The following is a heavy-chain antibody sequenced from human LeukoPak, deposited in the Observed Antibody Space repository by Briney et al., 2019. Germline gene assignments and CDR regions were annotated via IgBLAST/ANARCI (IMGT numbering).Heavy chain of an antibody. CDR3: ARGGGRTADDYYDSSGYYPYYFDY. CDR1: GGSISSYY. CDR2: ICTSGST. D-gene: IGHD3-22*01. V-gene: IGHV4-4*07. J-gene: IGHJ4*02. Sequence: NPSETLSLTCTVSGGSISSYYWSWIRQPAGKGLEWTGRICTSGSTHYNPSLKSRVTISVDASKNQFSLKLSSVTAADTTVYYCARGGGRTADDYYDSSGYYPYYFDYWGQGTLVTVSS.